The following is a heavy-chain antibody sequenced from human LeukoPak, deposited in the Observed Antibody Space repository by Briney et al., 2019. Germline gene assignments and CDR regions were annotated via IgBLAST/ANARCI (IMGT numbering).Heavy chain of an antibody. J-gene: IGHJ4*02. CDR1: GYTLTELS. CDR2: FDPEDGET. Sequence: ASVKVSCKVSGYTLTELSMHWVRQAPGKGLEWMGGFDPEDGETIYAQKFQGRVTMTEDTSTDTAYMELSSLRSEDTAVYYCATDRRFRSCYKRFDYWGQGTLVTVSS. D-gene: IGHD3-10*01. V-gene: IGHV1-24*01. CDR3: ATDRRFRSCYKRFDY.